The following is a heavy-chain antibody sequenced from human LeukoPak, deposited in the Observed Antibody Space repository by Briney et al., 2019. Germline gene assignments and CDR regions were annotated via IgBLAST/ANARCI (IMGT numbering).Heavy chain of an antibody. CDR1: GYTFTGYY. D-gene: IGHD3-22*01. V-gene: IGHV1-2*02. Sequence: GASVKVSCTASGYTFTGYYMHLVRQAPGQGLEWMGWINPNSGGTNYDQKFPGRVTMTRATSISTAYMELSRLRSDDTAVYYCAREMYYYDSSGEKSGAFDIWGQGTMVTVSS. J-gene: IGHJ3*02. CDR2: INPNSGGT. CDR3: AREMYYYDSSGEKSGAFDI.